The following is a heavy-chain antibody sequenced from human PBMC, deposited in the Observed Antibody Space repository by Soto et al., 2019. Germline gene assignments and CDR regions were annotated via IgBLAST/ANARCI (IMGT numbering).Heavy chain of an antibody. CDR3: AKDAGRYCSGGSCYSGWYFDL. V-gene: IGHV3-23*01. CDR1: GFTFSSYA. CDR2: ISGSGGST. J-gene: IGHJ2*01. D-gene: IGHD2-15*01. Sequence: EVQLLESGGGLVQPGGSLRISCAASGFTFSSYAMSWVRQAPGKGLEWVSAISGSGGSTYYADSVEGRFTISRDNTKNTLYQQMNSLRAENTAVYYCAKDAGRYCSGGSCYSGWYFDLWGRGTLVTVSS.